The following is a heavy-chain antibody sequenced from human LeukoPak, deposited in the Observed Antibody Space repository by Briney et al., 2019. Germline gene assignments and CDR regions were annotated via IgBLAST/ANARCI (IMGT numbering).Heavy chain of an antibody. D-gene: IGHD2-21*02. V-gene: IGHV3-7*01. J-gene: IGHJ4*02. CDR3: ARGVYCGGDCSTLYYFDY. CDR2: IKQDGSEK. Sequence: GGSLRLSCAASGFTFSSYWMSWVRQAPGKGLEWVANIKQDGSEKYYVDSVKGRFTISRDNAKNSLYLQMNSLRAEDTAVYYCARGVYCGGDCSTLYYFDYWGRGTLVTVSS. CDR1: GFTFSSYW.